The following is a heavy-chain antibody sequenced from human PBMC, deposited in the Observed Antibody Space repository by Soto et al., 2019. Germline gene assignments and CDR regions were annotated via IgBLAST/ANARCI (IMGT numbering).Heavy chain of an antibody. J-gene: IGHJ4*02. Sequence: GASVKVSCKASGYTFTGYYMHWVRQAPGQGLEWMGWISPDSGGTNYAQKFQGRVTMTRDTSITTAYMELTSLRSDDTAVYFCARDSGYCTSTSCYYFDSWGQGSQVTVPS. CDR2: ISPDSGGT. V-gene: IGHV1-2*02. CDR3: ARDSGYCTSTSCYYFDS. D-gene: IGHD2-2*01. CDR1: GYTFTGYY.